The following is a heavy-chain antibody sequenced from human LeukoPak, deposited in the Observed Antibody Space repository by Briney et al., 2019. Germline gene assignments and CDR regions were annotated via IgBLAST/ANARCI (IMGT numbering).Heavy chain of an antibody. Sequence: SETLSLTCTVSGGSLSSSSYYWGWIRQPPGKGLEWLGNIHYSGSTYYNPSLQSRVTLSVDTSKNQFSLKLTSVTATDTAVYYCARTYPDCDYWGQGTLVTVSS. D-gene: IGHD2-21*02. J-gene: IGHJ4*02. CDR3: ARTYPDCDY. V-gene: IGHV4-39*01. CDR1: GGSLSSSSYY. CDR2: IHYSGST.